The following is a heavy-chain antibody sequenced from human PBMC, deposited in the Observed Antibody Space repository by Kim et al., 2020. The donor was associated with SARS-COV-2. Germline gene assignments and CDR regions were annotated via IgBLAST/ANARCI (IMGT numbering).Heavy chain of an antibody. J-gene: IGHJ4*02. V-gene: IGHV3-11*03. Sequence: YTNYGNSVRGRCTMSRDTAKNALYLKMNSLRGEETAVYYCVYTIGPKPSWGQGTLVTVSS. CDR3: VYTIGPKPS. D-gene: IGHD1-1*01. CDR2: YT.